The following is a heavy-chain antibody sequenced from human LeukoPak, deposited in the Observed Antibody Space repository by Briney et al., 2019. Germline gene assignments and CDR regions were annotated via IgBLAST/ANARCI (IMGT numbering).Heavy chain of an antibody. J-gene: IGHJ4*02. Sequence: PGRSLRLSCAASGFTFSSYAMHWVRQAPGKGLEWVAVISYDGSNKYYADSVKGRFTISRDNSKNTLYLQMNSLRTEDTAVYYCAREVLVAGAWFDYWGQGTLVTVSS. CDR1: GFTFSSYA. CDR2: ISYDGSNK. CDR3: AREVLVAGAWFDY. V-gene: IGHV3-30-3*01. D-gene: IGHD6-19*01.